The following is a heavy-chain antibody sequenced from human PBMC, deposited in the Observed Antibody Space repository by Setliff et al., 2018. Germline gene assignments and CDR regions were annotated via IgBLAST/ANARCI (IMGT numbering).Heavy chain of an antibody. Sequence: GESLKISCAASGFTFSSYWMSWVRQASGKGLEWVANIKQDGSEKYYVDSVKGRFTISRDNAKNSLYLQMNSLRAEDTAVYYCARLEGFWSGYWDYWGQGTLVTVSS. CDR3: ARLEGFWSGYWDY. J-gene: IGHJ4*02. V-gene: IGHV3-7*01. CDR2: IKQDGSEK. CDR1: GFTFSSYW. D-gene: IGHD3-3*01.